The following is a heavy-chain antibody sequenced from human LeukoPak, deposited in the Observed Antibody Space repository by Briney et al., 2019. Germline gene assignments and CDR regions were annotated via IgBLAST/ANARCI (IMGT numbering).Heavy chain of an antibody. CDR1: GYTFISNG. Sequence: ASVKVSCKASGYTFISNGISWVRQAPGQRLEWLGWISVYICNTNYAQRFRGRLTITTDTYPTTAYMALRSLTSDHPAGYNCVRDRQHGLDNWGQGTMVSVSS. D-gene: IGHD5-18*01. J-gene: IGHJ3*02. CDR2: ISVYICNT. V-gene: IGHV1-18*01. CDR3: VRDRQHGLDN.